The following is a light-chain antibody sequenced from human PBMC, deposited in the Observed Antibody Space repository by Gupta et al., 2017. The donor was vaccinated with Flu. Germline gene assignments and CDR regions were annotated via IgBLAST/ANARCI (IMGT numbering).Light chain of an antibody. V-gene: IGKV3-15*01. CDR1: QSVSSC. Sequence: GERATISCRASQSVSSCLAWYQQKPGKAPRLLIYGASSMATGIPSRFSGSGSGTEFTLTISSLQSEDFAVYYCQQYSNWPLTFGGGTKVEIK. J-gene: IGKJ4*01. CDR2: GAS. CDR3: QQYSNWPLT.